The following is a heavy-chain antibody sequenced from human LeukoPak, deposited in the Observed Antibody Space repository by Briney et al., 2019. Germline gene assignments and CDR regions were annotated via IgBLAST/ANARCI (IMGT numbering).Heavy chain of an antibody. V-gene: IGHV3-23*01. Sequence: GGSLRLSCAASGFTFSSNAMNWVRQAPGKGLEWVSAISDTGGYTDYADSVRGRFTVSRDDSKNTLYLQMNSLRVEDTAVYYCARYFHDWGQGTLVTVSS. CDR1: GFTFSSNA. CDR2: ISDTGGYT. CDR3: ARYFHD. J-gene: IGHJ4*02.